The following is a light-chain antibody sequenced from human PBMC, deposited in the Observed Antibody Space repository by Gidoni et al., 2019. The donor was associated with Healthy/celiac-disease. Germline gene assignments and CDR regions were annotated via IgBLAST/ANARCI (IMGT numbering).Light chain of an antibody. V-gene: IGKV3-15*01. J-gene: IGKJ1*01. CDR3: QQYNNWPPWT. Sequence: EIVMTQSPATLSVSPGERATRSCRASQSVSSNLAWYQQKPGQAPRLLIYCASTRATGIPARFSGSGSWTEFTLTISSLQSEDFAVYYCQQYNNWPPWTFGQGTKVEIK. CDR2: CAS. CDR1: QSVSSN.